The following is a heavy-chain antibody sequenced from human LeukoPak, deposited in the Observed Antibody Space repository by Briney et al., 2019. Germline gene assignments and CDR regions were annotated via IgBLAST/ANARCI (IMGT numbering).Heavy chain of an antibody. D-gene: IGHD3-22*01. CDR3: ARAYYDSSGPIDFDY. V-gene: IGHV3-30*02. CDR1: GFTFSSYG. J-gene: IGHJ4*02. Sequence: GGSLRLSCAASGFTFSSYGMHWVRQAPGKGLEWVAFIRYDGSNKYYADSVKGRFTISRDNSKNTLYLQMNSLRAEDTAVYYCARAYYDSSGPIDFDYWGQGTLVTVSS. CDR2: IRYDGSNK.